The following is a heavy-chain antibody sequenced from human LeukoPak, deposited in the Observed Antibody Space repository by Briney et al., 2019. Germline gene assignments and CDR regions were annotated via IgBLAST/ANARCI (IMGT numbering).Heavy chain of an antibody. V-gene: IGHV4-39*07. D-gene: IGHD3-22*01. J-gene: IGHJ4*02. CDR1: GGSISSSSYY. Sequence: PSETLSLTCTVSGGSISSSSYYWGWIRQPPGKGLEWIGSIYYSGSTYYNPSLKSRVTISVDTSKNQFSLKLSSVTAADTAVYYCARNFSTMIVVVRPPSYFDYWGQGTLVTVSS. CDR2: IYYSGST. CDR3: ARNFSTMIVVVRPPSYFDY.